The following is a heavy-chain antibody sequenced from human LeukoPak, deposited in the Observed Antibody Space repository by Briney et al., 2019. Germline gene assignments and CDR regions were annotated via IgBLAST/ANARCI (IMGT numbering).Heavy chain of an antibody. V-gene: IGHV3-21*01. CDR1: GFXFSSYS. J-gene: IGHJ3*02. CDR2: ISSSSSYT. CDR3: ARNDYGGIVDAFDI. D-gene: IGHD4-23*01. Sequence: GGSLRLSCAASGFXFSSYSINWVRQAPGKGQEWVSGISSSSSYTYYADSVKGRFTISRDNAKNSLFLQMNSLRAEDTAVYYCARNDYGGIVDAFDIWGQGTMVTVSS.